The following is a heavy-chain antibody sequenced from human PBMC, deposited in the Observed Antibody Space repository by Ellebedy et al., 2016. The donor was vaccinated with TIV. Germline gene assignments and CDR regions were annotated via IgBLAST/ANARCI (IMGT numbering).Heavy chain of an antibody. D-gene: IGHD3-10*01. J-gene: IGHJ6*02. V-gene: IGHV2-70*11. CDR1: GFSLSASGMC. CDR3: ARIPTASGFYAMDV. CDR2: IDWDGDI. Sequence: SGPTLVKPTQTLTLTCTFSGFSLSASGMCVSWIRQPPGKALEWLARIDWDGDIKLNTSLRTRLAISKDTSKSQVVLELSNMGPADTGTYFCARIPTASGFYAMDVWGQGTTVTVSS.